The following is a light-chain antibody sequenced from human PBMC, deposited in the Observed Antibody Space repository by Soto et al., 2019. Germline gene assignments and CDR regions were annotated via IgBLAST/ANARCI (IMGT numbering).Light chain of an antibody. CDR1: QTIGDW. V-gene: IGKV1-5*01. Sequence: DIQMTQSPYSLSASVGDRVVITCRASQTIGDWLAWYQHKPGQAPKLLIYDASSLEAGVPSRFSGTRSGTEFTLTISSLQPDDFGTFYCQPYCGYSPYTFGQGTKVDI. J-gene: IGKJ2*01. CDR3: QPYCGYSPYT. CDR2: DAS.